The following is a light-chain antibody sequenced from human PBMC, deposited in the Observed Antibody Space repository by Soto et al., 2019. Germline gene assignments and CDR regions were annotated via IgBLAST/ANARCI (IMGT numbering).Light chain of an antibody. CDR2: EVS. Sequence: QPALTQPPSASGSPGQSVTISCTVTSSDVGGYNYVSWYQQHPGKAPKLMIYEVSKRPSGVPDRFSGSKSGNTASLTVSGLQAEDEADYYCSSYAGSNNSLYVFGTGTKVTVL. J-gene: IGLJ1*01. V-gene: IGLV2-8*01. CDR1: SSDVGGYNY. CDR3: SSYAGSNNSLYV.